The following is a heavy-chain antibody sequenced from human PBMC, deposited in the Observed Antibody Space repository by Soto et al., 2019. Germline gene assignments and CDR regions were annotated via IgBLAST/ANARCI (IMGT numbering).Heavy chain of an antibody. CDR3: ARLNVDTAMVTRYYYGMDV. CDR1: GYSFTSYW. Sequence: GESLKISCKGSGYSFTSYWIGWVRQMPGKGLEWMGIIYPGDSDTRYSPSFQGQVTISADKSISTAYLQWSSLKASDTAMYYCARLNVDTAMVTRYYYGMDVWGQGTTVTV. J-gene: IGHJ6*02. V-gene: IGHV5-51*01. D-gene: IGHD5-18*01. CDR2: IYPGDSDT.